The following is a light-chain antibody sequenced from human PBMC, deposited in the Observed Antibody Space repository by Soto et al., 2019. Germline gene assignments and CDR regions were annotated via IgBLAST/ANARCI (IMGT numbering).Light chain of an antibody. Sequence: DIQMTQSPSTLSGSVGDRVTITCRASQTISSWLAWYRQKPGKAPKLLIYKASTLKSGVPSRFSGSGSGTEFTLTISSLKPDHFATYYCQHYNSYSEAFGQGTKVDIK. CDR2: KAS. CDR3: QHYNSYSEA. V-gene: IGKV1-5*03. CDR1: QTISSW. J-gene: IGKJ1*01.